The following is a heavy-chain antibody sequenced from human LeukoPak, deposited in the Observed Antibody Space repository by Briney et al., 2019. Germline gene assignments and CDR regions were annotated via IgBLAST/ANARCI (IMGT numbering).Heavy chain of an antibody. D-gene: IGHD4-17*01. CDR2: INTDGSIT. V-gene: IGHV3-74*01. J-gene: IGHJ6*02. CDR1: GFTFSDYW. CDR3: ARGATVTTFVSSQRDYYYYHGMDV. Sequence: GGSLRLSCAASGFTFSDYWIHWVRQAPGKGLVWVSRINTDGSITNYADSVKGRFTISRDNSKNTLYLQMNSLRAEDTAVYYCARGATVTTFVSSQRDYYYYHGMDVWGQGTTVTVSS.